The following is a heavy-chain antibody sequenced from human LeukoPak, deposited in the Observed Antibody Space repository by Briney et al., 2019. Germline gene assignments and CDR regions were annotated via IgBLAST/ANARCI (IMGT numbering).Heavy chain of an antibody. CDR1: GFTFSDYY. J-gene: IGHJ4*02. D-gene: IGHD6-13*01. V-gene: IGHV3-11*04. CDR2: ISSSGSTI. CDR3: ARDGYSSSVD. Sequence: TGGSLTLSCAASGFTFSDYYMSWIRQAPGKGLEWVSYISSSGSTIYYADSVKGGFTISRDNAKNSLYMQMTSLSAEDTAVYYCARDGYSSSVDWGQGTLVTVSS.